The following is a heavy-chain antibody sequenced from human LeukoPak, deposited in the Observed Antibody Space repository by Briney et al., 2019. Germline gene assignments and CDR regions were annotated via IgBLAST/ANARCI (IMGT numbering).Heavy chain of an antibody. CDR3: ARNVGY. CDR1: GFTFSSYW. Sequence: GGSLRLSCAASGFTFSSYWMHWVRQPPGKGLVWVSRIYSDGSRTYYADSVKGRFTISRDNSKNTVYLQMNSLRDEDTAVYYCARNVGYWGQGTLVTVSS. J-gene: IGHJ4*02. CDR2: IYSDGSRT. D-gene: IGHD1-26*01. V-gene: IGHV3-74*01.